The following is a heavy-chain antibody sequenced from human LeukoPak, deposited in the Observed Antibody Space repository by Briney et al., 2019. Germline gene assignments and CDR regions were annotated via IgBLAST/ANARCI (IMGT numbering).Heavy chain of an antibody. J-gene: IGHJ5*02. CDR2: VNSNTGAT. CDR1: GYTFTDHF. CDR3: VRENIVATRWFDP. D-gene: IGHD5-12*01. V-gene: IGHV1-2*02. Sequence: ASVKLSCKASGYTFTDHFLHWVRQAPGQGLEWMGWVNSNTGATQYAQKFQGRVTMTRDTSITTSYMDLSRLTSDDTAVCFCVRENIVATRWFDPWGQGTLVTVSS.